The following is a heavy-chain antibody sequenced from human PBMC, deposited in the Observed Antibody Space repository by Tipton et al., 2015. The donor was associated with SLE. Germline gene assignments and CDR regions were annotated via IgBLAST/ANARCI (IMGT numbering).Heavy chain of an antibody. D-gene: IGHD3-10*01. CDR1: GGSISSYY. Sequence: TLSLTCTVSGGSISSYYWSWIRQPPGKGLEWIGYIYYSGSTNYNPSLKSRGTISVDTSKNQFSLKLRSVSAADTAVYYCARYQRLLWFPGRSDDAFDIWGQGTMVTVSS. J-gene: IGHJ3*02. V-gene: IGHV4-59*01. CDR2: IYYSGST. CDR3: ARYQRLLWFPGRSDDAFDI.